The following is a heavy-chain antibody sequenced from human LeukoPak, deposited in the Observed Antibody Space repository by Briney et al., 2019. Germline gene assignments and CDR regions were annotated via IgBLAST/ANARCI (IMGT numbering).Heavy chain of an antibody. D-gene: IGHD6-13*01. V-gene: IGHV1-18*01. CDR3: ARGIAAADNYYYYMDV. Sequence: ASVKVSCKASGYTFTSYGISWVRQAPGQGLEWMGWISAYNGNTNYAQKLQGRVTMTTDTSTSTAYMELSSLRSEDTAVYYCARGIAAADNYYYYMDVWGKGTTVTVSS. CDR1: GYTFTSYG. CDR2: ISAYNGNT. J-gene: IGHJ6*03.